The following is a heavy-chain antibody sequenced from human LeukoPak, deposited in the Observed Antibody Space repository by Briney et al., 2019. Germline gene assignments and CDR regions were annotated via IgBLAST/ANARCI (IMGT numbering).Heavy chain of an antibody. D-gene: IGHD2-15*01. CDR3: AREVDYYYYYGMDV. V-gene: IGHV3-30-3*01. Sequence: PGGSLRLSCAASGFTFSSYAMHWVRQAPGKGLEWVAVISYDGSNKYYADSVKGRFTISRDNSKNTLYLQMNSLRAEDTAVYYCAREVDYYYYYGMDVWGQGTTVTVSS. CDR1: GFTFSSYA. CDR2: ISYDGSNK. J-gene: IGHJ6*02.